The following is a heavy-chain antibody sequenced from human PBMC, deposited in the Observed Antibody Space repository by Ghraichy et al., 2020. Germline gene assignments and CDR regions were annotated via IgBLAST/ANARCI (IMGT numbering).Heavy chain of an antibody. CDR2: IHYSGNT. CDR1: GDSISSSDYY. J-gene: IGHJ4*02. CDR3: ARRSSGPPHFDY. D-gene: IGHD6-19*01. V-gene: IGHV4-39*01. Sequence: SETLSLTCTVSGDSISSSDYYWGWIRQPPGKGLEWIGSIHYSGNTYFNPSLKSRVTMSVDTSKNQLSLKLSSVTAADTAVYYCARRSSGPPHFDYWGQGTLVTVSS.